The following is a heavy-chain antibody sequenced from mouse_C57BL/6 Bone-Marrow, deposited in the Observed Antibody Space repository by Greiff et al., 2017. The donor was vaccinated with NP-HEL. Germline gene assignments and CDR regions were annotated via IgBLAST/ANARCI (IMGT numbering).Heavy chain of an antibody. Sequence: DVMLVESGEGLVKPGGSLKLSCAASGFTFSSYAMSWVRQTPEKRLEWVAYISSGGDYIYYADTVKGRFNISRDNARNTLYLQMSSLKSEDTAMYYCTRDYDSYWYFDVWGTGTTVTVSS. CDR1: GFTFSSYA. CDR2: ISSGGDYI. V-gene: IGHV5-9-1*02. D-gene: IGHD2-4*01. J-gene: IGHJ1*03. CDR3: TRDYDSYWYFDV.